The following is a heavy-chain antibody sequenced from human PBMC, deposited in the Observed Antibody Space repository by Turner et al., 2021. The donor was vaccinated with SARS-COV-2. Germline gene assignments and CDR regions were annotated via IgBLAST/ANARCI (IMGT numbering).Heavy chain of an antibody. CDR1: GFTFSGSA. CDR3: TIYCSGGSCYGI. D-gene: IGHD2-15*01. J-gene: IGHJ4*02. Sequence: EVQLVAPGGGLVQPGGSLKLSCAASGFTFSGSAMHWVRQASGKGLEWVGRIRSKANSYATAYAASVKGRFTISRDASKNTAYLQMNSLKTEDTAVYYCTIYCSGGSCYGIWGQGTLVTVSS. CDR2: IRSKANSYAT. V-gene: IGHV3-73*01.